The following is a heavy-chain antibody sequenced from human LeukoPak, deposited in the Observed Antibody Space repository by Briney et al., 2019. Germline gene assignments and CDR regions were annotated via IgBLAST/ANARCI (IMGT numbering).Heavy chain of an antibody. CDR2: LSGSDGTT. CDR3: AKDLEYSSSSGPDY. D-gene: IGHD6-6*01. J-gene: IGHJ4*02. V-gene: IGHV3-23*01. CDR1: GFTFSSYG. Sequence: GGSLRLSCAASGFTFSSYGMSWVRQAPGKGLEWVSTLSGSDGTTYYAGSVKGRFTVSRDNTKNTFYLQMNSLRAEDTAVYYCAKDLEYSSSSGPDYWGQGTLVTVSS.